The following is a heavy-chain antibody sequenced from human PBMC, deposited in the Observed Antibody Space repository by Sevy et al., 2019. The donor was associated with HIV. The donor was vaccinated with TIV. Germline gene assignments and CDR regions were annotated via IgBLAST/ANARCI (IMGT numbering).Heavy chain of an antibody. V-gene: IGHV3-48*02. CDR2: MTSDTRTI. D-gene: IGHD1-1*01. CDR3: ARSVEGHFDY. CDR1: GFKFSVYS. J-gene: IGHJ4*02. Sequence: LSLTCAASGFKFSVYSMNWVRQAPGKGLEWISYMTSDTRTIKYAESVKGRFTIYRDNARNSVYLQMNSLRDEDTAVYYCARSVEGHFDYWGQGTLVTVSS.